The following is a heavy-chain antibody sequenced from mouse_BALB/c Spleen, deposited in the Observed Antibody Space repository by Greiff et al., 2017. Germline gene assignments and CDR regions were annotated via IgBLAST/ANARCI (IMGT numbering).Heavy chain of an antibody. J-gene: IGHJ2*01. CDR2: ISSGGSYT. CDR1: GFTFSSYA. Sequence: EVKVVESGGGLVKPGGSLKLSCAASGFTFSSYAMSWVRQSPEKRLEWVAEISSGGSYTYYPDTVTGRFTISRDNAKNTLYLEMSSLRSEDTAMYYCARGPKYYFDYWGQGTTLTVSS. CDR3: ARGPKYYFDY. V-gene: IGHV5-9-4*01.